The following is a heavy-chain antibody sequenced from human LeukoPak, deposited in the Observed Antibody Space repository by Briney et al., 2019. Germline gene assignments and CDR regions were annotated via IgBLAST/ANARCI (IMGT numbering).Heavy chain of an antibody. Sequence: QPGGSLRLSCAASGFTFDDYAMHWVRQAPGKGLEWVSLISWDGGSTYYADSVKGRFTISRENSKNSLYLQMNSLRAEDAALYYCAKDYCSSTSCYLGYMDVWGKGTTVTVSS. V-gene: IGHV3-43D*04. D-gene: IGHD2-2*01. J-gene: IGHJ6*03. CDR1: GFTFDDYA. CDR3: AKDYCSSTSCYLGYMDV. CDR2: ISWDGGST.